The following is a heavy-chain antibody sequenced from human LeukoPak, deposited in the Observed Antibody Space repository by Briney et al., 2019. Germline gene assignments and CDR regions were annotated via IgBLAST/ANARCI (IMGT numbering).Heavy chain of an antibody. D-gene: IGHD5-18*01. CDR2: IWYDGSNK. CDR3: ARGYVDTAMVEHFDY. CDR1: GFTFSSYG. J-gene: IGHJ4*02. V-gene: IGHV3-33*08. Sequence: GGSLRLSCAASGFTFSSYGMHWVRQAPGKGLEWVAVIWYDGSNKYYADSVKGRFTISRDNSKNTLYLQMNSLRAEDTAVYYCARGYVDTAMVEHFDYWGQGTLVTVSS.